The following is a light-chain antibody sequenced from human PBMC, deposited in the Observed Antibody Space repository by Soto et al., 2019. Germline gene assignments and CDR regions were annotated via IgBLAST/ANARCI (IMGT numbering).Light chain of an antibody. CDR3: SSYTSSSTLVYV. J-gene: IGLJ1*01. V-gene: IGLV2-14*01. Sequence: QSALTQPASVSGSPGQSITISCTGTSSDVGGDHYVSWYQHHPGKAPKVMIYDVSDRPSGVSDRFSGSKSGNTASLTISGLQAEDEADYYCSSYTSSSTLVYVFGTGTKLTVL. CDR2: DVS. CDR1: SSDVGGDHY.